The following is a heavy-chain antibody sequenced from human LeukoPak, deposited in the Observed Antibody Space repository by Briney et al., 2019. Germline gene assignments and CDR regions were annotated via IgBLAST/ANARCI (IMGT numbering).Heavy chain of an antibody. D-gene: IGHD6-13*01. CDR2: IYSGGST. Sequence: SGGSLRLSCAASGFTVSSNYMSWVRQAPGKGLEWVSVIYSGGSTYYADSVKGRFTISRDNSKNTLYLQMNSLRAEDTAVYYCALRRASSSWYVYWGQGTLVTVSS. CDR3: ALRRASSSWYVY. V-gene: IGHV3-66*01. CDR1: GFTVSSNY. J-gene: IGHJ4*02.